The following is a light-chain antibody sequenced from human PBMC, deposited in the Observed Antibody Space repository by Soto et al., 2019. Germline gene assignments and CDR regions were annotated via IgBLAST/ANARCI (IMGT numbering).Light chain of an antibody. Sequence: EIVMTQSPAALSVSPGERATLSCRASQSVSSSLAWYQQKPGQAPRLLIYGASTRATGIPARFSGSGSGTEFTLTVSSLQSEDFAVYYCQQYSNWPRTFGKGTKVEIK. CDR1: QSVSSS. CDR2: GAS. V-gene: IGKV3-15*01. J-gene: IGKJ1*01. CDR3: QQYSNWPRT.